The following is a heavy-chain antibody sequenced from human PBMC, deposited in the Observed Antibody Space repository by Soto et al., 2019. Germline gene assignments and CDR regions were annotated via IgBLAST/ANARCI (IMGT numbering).Heavy chain of an antibody. CDR2: IYHSGST. CDR1: GGSISSGGYS. V-gene: IGHV4-30-2*01. Sequence: QLQLQESGSGLVKPSQTLSLTCAVSGGSISSGGYSWSWIRQPPGKCLEWIGYIYHSGSTYYNPSLKSRVTISVDRSKNQFSLKLSSVTAADTAVYYCARSPIGYGDLDAFDIWGQGTMVTVSS. CDR3: ARSPIGYGDLDAFDI. J-gene: IGHJ3*02. D-gene: IGHD5-12*01.